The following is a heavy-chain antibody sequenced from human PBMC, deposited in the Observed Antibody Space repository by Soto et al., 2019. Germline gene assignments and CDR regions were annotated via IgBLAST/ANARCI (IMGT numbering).Heavy chain of an antibody. D-gene: IGHD2-8*01. CDR1: GGSFSGYY. J-gene: IGHJ4*02. V-gene: IGHV4-34*01. Sequence: QVQLQQWGAGLLKPSETLSLTCAVYGGSFSGYYWSWIRQPPGKGLEWIGEINHSGSTNYNPSLKSRVTISVDTSKKPFSLKLSSATAADTAVYYCARGLLGYCTNGVCYKGFGYWGQGTLVTVSS. CDR3: ARGLLGYCTNGVCYKGFGY. CDR2: INHSGST.